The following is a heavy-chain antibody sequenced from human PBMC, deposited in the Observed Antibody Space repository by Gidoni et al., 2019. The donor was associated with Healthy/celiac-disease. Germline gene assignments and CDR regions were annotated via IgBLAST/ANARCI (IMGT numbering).Heavy chain of an antibody. J-gene: IGHJ4*02. CDR2: IYHSGST. V-gene: IGHV4-38-2*01. CDR1: GYSIRSGYY. Sequence: QVQLQESRPGLVKPSETLSLTCAVSGYSIRSGYYWGWIRQPPGKGLEWIGSIYHSGSTYYNPSLKSRVTISVDTSKNQFSLKLSSVTAADTAVYYCARGLGDSSGYYNINYFDYWGQGTLVTVSS. D-gene: IGHD3-22*01. CDR3: ARGLGDSSGYYNINYFDY.